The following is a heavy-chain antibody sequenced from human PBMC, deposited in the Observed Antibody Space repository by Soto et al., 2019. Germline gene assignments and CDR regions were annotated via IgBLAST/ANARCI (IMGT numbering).Heavy chain of an antibody. J-gene: IGHJ4*02. V-gene: IGHV3-33*01. CDR2: IWYDGSNQ. CDR3: ARDLGAFNYGSAYFDY. CDR1: GFTFSTYG. Sequence: GGSRRLSCAPSGFTFSTYGMHWVRQAPGKGLEWVAVIWYDGSNQYYADSVKGRFTISRDNSKNMLYLQMNSLRAEDTAVYYCARDLGAFNYGSAYFDYWGQGTPVTVSS. D-gene: IGHD3-10*01.